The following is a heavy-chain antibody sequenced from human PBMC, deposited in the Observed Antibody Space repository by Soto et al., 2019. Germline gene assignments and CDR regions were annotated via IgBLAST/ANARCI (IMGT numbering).Heavy chain of an antibody. D-gene: IGHD2-8*01. Sequence: ASVKVSCKASGYTFTIDVMHWVRQAPGQRLEWMGWINAGNGNTKYSQNFQGRVTITRDTSASTACMEVSSLRSEDTAVYYCARGITSGHPQYFQHWGQGTLVTV. CDR2: INAGNGNT. CDR1: GYTFTIDV. V-gene: IGHV1-3*01. CDR3: ARGITSGHPQYFQH. J-gene: IGHJ1*01.